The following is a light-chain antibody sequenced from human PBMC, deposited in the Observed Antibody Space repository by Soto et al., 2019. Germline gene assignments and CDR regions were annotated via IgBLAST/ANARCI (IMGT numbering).Light chain of an antibody. CDR2: GAS. CDR1: QSVSSN. Sequence: EIVMTQSPSTLSVSPGERATLSCRASQSVSSNLAWYQQKPGQAPRLLIYGASPRATGIPARFSGSGSGTEFTLTISSLQSEDFAVYYCQQYNKWPITFGQGTRLEIK. CDR3: QQYNKWPIT. J-gene: IGKJ5*01. V-gene: IGKV3-15*01.